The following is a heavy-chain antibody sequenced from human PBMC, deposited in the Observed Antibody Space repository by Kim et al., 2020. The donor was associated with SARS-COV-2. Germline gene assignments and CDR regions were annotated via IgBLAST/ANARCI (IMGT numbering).Heavy chain of an antibody. D-gene: IGHD6-13*01. CDR1: GGSVSSGSYY. J-gene: IGHJ3*02. CDR3: ARALIAAAGTPIAFDI. Sequence: SETQSLTCTVSGGSVSSGSYYWSWIRQPPGKGLEWIGYIYYSGSTNYNPSLKSRVTISVDTSKNQFSLKLSSVTAADTAVYYCARALIAAAGTPIAFDI. V-gene: IGHV4-61*01. CDR2: IYYSGST.